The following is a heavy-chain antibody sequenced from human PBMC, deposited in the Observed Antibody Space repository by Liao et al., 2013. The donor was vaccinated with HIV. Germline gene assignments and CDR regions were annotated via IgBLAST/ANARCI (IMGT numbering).Heavy chain of an antibody. D-gene: IGHD2-21*01. J-gene: IGHJ4*02. CDR3: TRDRAYCGGDCHYFDF. Sequence: QLQLQESGPRLVKPSETLSLTCIVSGGSISSSSYYWGWIRQPPGRGLEWIGNIYYTGTTYYNPSLKSRLTMSVDTSKNQFSLKLSSVTAADTAVYYCTRDRAYCGGDCHYFDFWGQGTLVTVSS. CDR2: IYYTGTT. CDR1: GGSISSSSYY. V-gene: IGHV4-39*07.